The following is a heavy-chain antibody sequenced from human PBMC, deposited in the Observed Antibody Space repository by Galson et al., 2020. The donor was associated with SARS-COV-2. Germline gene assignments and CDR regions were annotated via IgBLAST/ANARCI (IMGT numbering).Heavy chain of an antibody. Sequence: GGSLRLSCAASGFTFSSYGMHWVRQAPGKGLEWVAVIWYDGSNKYYADSVKGRFTISRDNSKNTLYLQMNSLRAEDTAVYYCARFSIALYYFDYWGQGTLVTVSS. V-gene: IGHV3-33*01. CDR1: GFTFSSYG. D-gene: IGHD6-6*01. CDR3: ARFSIALYYFDY. CDR2: IWYDGSNK. J-gene: IGHJ4*02.